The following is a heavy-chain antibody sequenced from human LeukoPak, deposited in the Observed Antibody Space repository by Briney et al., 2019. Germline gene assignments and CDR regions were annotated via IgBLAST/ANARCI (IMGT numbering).Heavy chain of an antibody. CDR2: NYYSGST. J-gene: IGHJ5*02. Sequence: SETLSLTCTVSGVSFSSSSYYWGWIRQPPGKGLEWIGSNYYSGSTYYNPSLKSRVTMSVDTSKNQFSLKLSSVTAAGTAMYYCARENTMVRGPSVWFDPWGQGTLVTVSS. V-gene: IGHV4-39*07. CDR3: ARENTMVRGPSVWFDP. CDR1: GVSFSSSSYY. D-gene: IGHD3-10*01.